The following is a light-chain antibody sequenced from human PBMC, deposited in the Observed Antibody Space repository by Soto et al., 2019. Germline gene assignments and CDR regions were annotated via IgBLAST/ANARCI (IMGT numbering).Light chain of an antibody. CDR2: QDS. CDR3: QAWDSSTVL. CDR1: KLGDKY. V-gene: IGLV3-1*01. Sequence: SYELTQPPSVSVSPGQTASITCSGAKLGDKYACWYQQKPGQSPVLVIYQDSKRPSGIPERFSGSNSGNTATLIISGTQAMDEADYYCQAWDSSTVLFGGGTKLTVL. J-gene: IGLJ2*01.